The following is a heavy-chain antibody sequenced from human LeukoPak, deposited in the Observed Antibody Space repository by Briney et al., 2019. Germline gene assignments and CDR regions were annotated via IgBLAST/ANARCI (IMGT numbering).Heavy chain of an antibody. CDR2: INHSGST. V-gene: IGHV4-34*01. J-gene: IGHJ5*02. CDR3: AGDRGLRGQENWFDP. D-gene: IGHD2-21*01. CDR1: GGSFSGYY. Sequence: SETLSLTCAVYGGSFSGYYWSWIRQPPGKGLEWIGEINHSGSTNYNPSLKSRVTISVDTSKNQFSLKLSSVTAADTAVYYCAGDRGLRGQENWFDPWGQGTLVTVSS.